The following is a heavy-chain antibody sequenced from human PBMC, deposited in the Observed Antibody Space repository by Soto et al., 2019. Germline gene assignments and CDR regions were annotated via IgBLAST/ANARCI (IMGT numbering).Heavy chain of an antibody. V-gene: IGHV1-58*01. D-gene: IGHD3-22*01. CDR1: GFTFTSSA. CDR3: ARVAEEYYYDSSGYALAMDY. J-gene: IGHJ4*02. Sequence: SVKVSCKASGFTFTSSAVQWVRQARGQRLEWIGWIVVGSGNTNYAQKFQERVTITRDMSTSTAYTELSSLRSEDTAVYYCARVAEEYYYDSSGYALAMDYWGQGTLVTVSS. CDR2: IVVGSGNT.